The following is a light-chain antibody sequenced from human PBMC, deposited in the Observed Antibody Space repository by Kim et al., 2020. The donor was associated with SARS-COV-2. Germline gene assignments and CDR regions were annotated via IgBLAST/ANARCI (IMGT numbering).Light chain of an antibody. V-gene: IGLV3-19*01. CDR1: SIRSYD. J-gene: IGLJ2*01. CDR3: NPRDSSVNPVV. Sequence: AVGQTVRTTCGEDSIRSYDAGWHQQKRGQAAVVVIYGKNNRPAVIQERFSGSSAGNTASLTITGAQAEDEADYCNNPRDSSVNPVVFGGGTQLTVL. CDR2: GKN.